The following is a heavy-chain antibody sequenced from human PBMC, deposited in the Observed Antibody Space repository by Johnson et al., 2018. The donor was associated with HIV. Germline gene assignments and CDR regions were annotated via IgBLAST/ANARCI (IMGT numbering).Heavy chain of an antibody. CDR2: VSYDGSNK. CDR3: VRVGGNGNYFFDPFDM. CDR1: GFTFTSYA. Sequence: QVQLVESGGGVVQPGRSLRLSCAASGFTFTSYAMHWVRQAPGKGLEWVAVVSYDGSNKYYADSVKARFMISRDKAKNSLYLQMNSLRVEDTALYYCVRVGGNGNYFFDPFDMWGQGTMVTVSS. D-gene: IGHD1-26*01. J-gene: IGHJ3*02. V-gene: IGHV3-30*04.